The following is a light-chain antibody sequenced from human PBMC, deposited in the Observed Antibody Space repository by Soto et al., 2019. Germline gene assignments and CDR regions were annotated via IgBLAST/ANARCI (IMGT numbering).Light chain of an antibody. CDR1: SSDVGSYNL. V-gene: IGLV2-23*01. Sequence: QSVLTQPASVSGSPGQSITISCTGTSSDVGSYNLVSWYQQHPGKAPKLMIYEDSKRPSGVSNRFSGSKSGNTASLTISGLQAEDEADYYCCSYAGSSTYVFGIGTKLTVL. CDR3: CSYAGSSTYV. CDR2: EDS. J-gene: IGLJ1*01.